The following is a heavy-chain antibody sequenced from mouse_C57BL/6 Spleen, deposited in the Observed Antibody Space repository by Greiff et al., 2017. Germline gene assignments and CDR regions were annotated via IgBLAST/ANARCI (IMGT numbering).Heavy chain of an antibody. J-gene: IGHJ4*01. V-gene: IGHV1-55*01. Sequence: QVQLQQSGAELVKPGASVKMSCKASGYTFTSYWITWVKQRPGQGLEWIGDIYPGSGSTNYNEKFKSKATLTVDTSSSTAYMQLSSLTSEDSAVYYCARYYYGSSFYYAMDYGGQGTSVTVSS. CDR1: GYTFTSYW. CDR3: ARYYYGSSFYYAMDY. D-gene: IGHD1-1*01. CDR2: IYPGSGST.